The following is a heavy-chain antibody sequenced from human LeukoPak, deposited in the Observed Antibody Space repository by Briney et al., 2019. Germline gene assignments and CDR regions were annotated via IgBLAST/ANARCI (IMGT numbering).Heavy chain of an antibody. CDR1: GFTFSDYY. J-gene: IGHJ4*02. CDR2: ISSSGTTI. D-gene: IGHD3-22*01. CDR3: ARVRGYYDSNGYYAATNYFDY. Sequence: GGSLTLSCAASGFTFSDYYMSWIRQAPGKGLEGVSYISSSGTTIYYADSVKGRLTISRDNAKNSLYLQMNSLRAEDTAVYYCARVRGYYDSNGYYAATNYFDYWGQGSLVTVSS. V-gene: IGHV3-11*04.